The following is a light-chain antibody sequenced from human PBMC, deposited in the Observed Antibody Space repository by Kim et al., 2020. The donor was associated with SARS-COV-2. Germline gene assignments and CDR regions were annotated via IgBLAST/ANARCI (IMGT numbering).Light chain of an antibody. Sequence: SSELTQPPSVSVSPGQTARITCSGDKLGNKYASWYQQKPGQSPVLVIYQDTKRPSGIPERFSGSNSGNTATLTISGTQALDEADYYCQAWDSGVVFGGGTQLTVL. CDR3: QAWDSGVV. J-gene: IGLJ3*02. CDR1: KLGNKY. V-gene: IGLV3-1*01. CDR2: QDT.